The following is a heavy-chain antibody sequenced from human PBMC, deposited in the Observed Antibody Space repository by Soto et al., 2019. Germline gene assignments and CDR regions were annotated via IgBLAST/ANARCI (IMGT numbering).Heavy chain of an antibody. CDR3: ARRGSGSYYDY. CDR1: GFTFSSYA. D-gene: IGHD1-26*01. Sequence: EVQLLESGGGLVQPGGSLRLSCAASGFTFSSYAMRWVRQAPVKGLEWVSAISGSGGSTYYSDSVKGRFTISRDNSNNTLYLQLNSVGAEDTAVYYCARRGSGSYYDYCGQGTRVTVSS. J-gene: IGHJ4*02. V-gene: IGHV3-23*01. CDR2: ISGSGGST.